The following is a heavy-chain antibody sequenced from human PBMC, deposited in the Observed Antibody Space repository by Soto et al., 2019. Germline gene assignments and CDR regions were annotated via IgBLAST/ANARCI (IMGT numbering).Heavy chain of an antibody. CDR1: GGSFSVYY. CDR2: INHSGST. Sequence: QVQLQQWGAGLLKPSETLSLTCAVYGGSFSVYYWSWIRQPPGKGLEWIGEINHSGSTNYNQSLKSRVTISVDTSKNQFSLKLSSVTAADTAVYYCARALGDSSYYYGMDVWGQGTTVTVSS. V-gene: IGHV4-34*01. J-gene: IGHJ6*02. D-gene: IGHD3-16*01. CDR3: ARALGDSSYYYGMDV.